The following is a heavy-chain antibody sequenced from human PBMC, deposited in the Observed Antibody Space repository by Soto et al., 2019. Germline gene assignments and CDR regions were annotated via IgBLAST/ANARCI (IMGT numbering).Heavy chain of an antibody. CDR2: TXHSGSX. CDR1: CGSFIGYY. CDR3: ARGRDYGKMEFDY. J-gene: IGHJ4*02. D-gene: IGHD4-17*01. Sequence: SXXTLSLTCAVYCGSFIGYYWSWIRQPPGXGLEWIGDTXHSGSXNYNQSPKSRVXISVDTSXXRFSLKLSSVTAEDTAVYYCARGRDYGKMEFDYWGQGTLVTVYS. V-gene: IGHV4-34*01.